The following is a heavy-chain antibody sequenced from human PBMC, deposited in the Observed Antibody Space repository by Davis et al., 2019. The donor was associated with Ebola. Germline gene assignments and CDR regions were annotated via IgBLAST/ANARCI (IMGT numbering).Heavy chain of an antibody. CDR1: GDSVSSNSAA. Sequence: PSETLSLTCAISGDSVSSNSAAWNWIRQSPSRGLEWLGRTYYRSKWYNDFAVSVKSRITINPDTSKNQFSLQLNSVTPEDTAVYYCARGVAVAGHQWNFDYWGQGTLVTVSS. J-gene: IGHJ4*02. V-gene: IGHV6-1*01. CDR2: TYYRSKWYN. CDR3: ARGVAVAGHQWNFDY. D-gene: IGHD6-19*01.